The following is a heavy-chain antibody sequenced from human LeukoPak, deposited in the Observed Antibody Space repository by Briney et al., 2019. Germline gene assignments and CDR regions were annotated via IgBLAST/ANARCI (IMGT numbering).Heavy chain of an antibody. D-gene: IGHD4-23*01. V-gene: IGHV4-34*01. CDR3: ARGPGQIRWMKAFDI. J-gene: IGHJ3*02. Sequence: SETLSLTCAVYGGSFSGYYWSWSRQPPGKGLEGSGEINHSGSTNYNPSLTSRVTISVDTSKNQFSLKLSSVTAADTAVYYCARGPGQIRWMKAFDIWGQGTMVTVSS. CDR2: INHSGST. CDR1: GGSFSGYY.